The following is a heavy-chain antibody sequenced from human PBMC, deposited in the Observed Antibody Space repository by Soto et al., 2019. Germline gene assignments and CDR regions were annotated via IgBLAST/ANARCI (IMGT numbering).Heavy chain of an antibody. CDR3: ARSLRSLRGSYDY. D-gene: IGHD3-10*01. J-gene: IGHJ4*02. V-gene: IGHV1-69*02. CDR2: IIPILGIA. Sequence: SVKVSCKASGGTFSSYTISWVRQAPGQGLEWMGRIIPILGIANYAQKFQGRVTITADKSTSTAYMELSSLRSEDTAVYYCARSLRSLRGSYDYWGQGTLVTVSS. CDR1: GGTFSSYT.